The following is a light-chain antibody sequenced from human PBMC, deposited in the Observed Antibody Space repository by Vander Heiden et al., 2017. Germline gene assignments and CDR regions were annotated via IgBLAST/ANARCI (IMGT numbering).Light chain of an antibody. CDR2: AAS. CDR3: QQEDSYPRT. Sequence: AIRMTQSPSPFSASTGDRVTITCRASQGISSYLAWYQQKPGKAPKLLIYAASTLQSGVPSRFSGSGSGTDFTLTISCLQSEDFATYYCQQEDSYPRTFGQGTKMEIK. J-gene: IGKJ2*01. CDR1: QGISSY. V-gene: IGKV1-8*01.